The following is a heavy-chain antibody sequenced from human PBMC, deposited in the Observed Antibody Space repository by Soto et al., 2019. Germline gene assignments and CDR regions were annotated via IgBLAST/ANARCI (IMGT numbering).Heavy chain of an antibody. CDR1: GFSLSSSGVG. V-gene: IGHV2-5*02. CDR2: IYWDDDK. D-gene: IGHD3-22*01. Sequence: QITLKESGPTLVKPTQTLTLTCTFSGFSLSSSGVGVGWVRQPPGEALEWLALIYWDDDKRYSPSLKSRVTITKDTSKNQVVLTMTNMAPVDTATYYCSHRLQTITMIESWGQGILVTVSS. CDR3: SHRLQTITMIES. J-gene: IGHJ5*02.